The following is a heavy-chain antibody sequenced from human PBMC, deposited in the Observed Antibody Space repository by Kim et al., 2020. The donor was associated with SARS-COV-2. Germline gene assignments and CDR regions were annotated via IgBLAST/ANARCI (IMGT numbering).Heavy chain of an antibody. D-gene: IGHD6-13*01. Sequence: SETLSLTCAVSGGSISSSNWWSWVRQPPGKGLEWIGEIYHSGSTNYNPSLKSRVTISVDKSKNQFSLKLSSVTAADTAVYYCASCIAAADAYYYYSGMDVWGQGTTVTVSS. J-gene: IGHJ6*02. CDR2: IYHSGST. CDR3: ASCIAAADAYYYYSGMDV. CDR1: GGSISSSNW. V-gene: IGHV4-4*02.